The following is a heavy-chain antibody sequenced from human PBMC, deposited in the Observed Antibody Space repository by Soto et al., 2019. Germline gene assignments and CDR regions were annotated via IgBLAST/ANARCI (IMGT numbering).Heavy chain of an antibody. CDR2: TYYSGST. CDR1: VCSMSSGDYY. V-gene: IGHV4-30-4*01. Sequence: PSETLALTRTVCVCSMSSGDYYWSWIRQPPGKGLEWIGYTYYSGSTYYNPSLKSRVTISVDTSKNQFSLKLSSVTAADTAVYYCAGAVHASLPGAFDIWGQGTMVTVSS. D-gene: IGHD1-1*01. CDR3: AGAVHASLPGAFDI. J-gene: IGHJ3*02.